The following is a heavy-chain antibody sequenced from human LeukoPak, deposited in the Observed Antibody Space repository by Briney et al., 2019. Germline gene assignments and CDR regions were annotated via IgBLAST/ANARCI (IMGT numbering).Heavy chain of an antibody. D-gene: IGHD2-15*01. Sequence: ASVKVSCKASGYTFTSYGISWVRQAPGQGLEWMGWISAYNGNTNYAQKLQGRVTMTTDTSTSTAYMELRSLRSDDTAVYYCARDSERYCSGGSCYSRAFDIWGQGTMVTVSS. CDR3: ARDSERYCSGGSCYSRAFDI. J-gene: IGHJ3*02. CDR1: GYTFTSYG. V-gene: IGHV1-18*01. CDR2: ISAYNGNT.